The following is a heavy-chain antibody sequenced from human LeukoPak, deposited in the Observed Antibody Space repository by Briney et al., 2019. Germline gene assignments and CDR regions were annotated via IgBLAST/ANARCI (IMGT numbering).Heavy chain of an antibody. CDR3: ARGDSGWYLGLGFDY. D-gene: IGHD6-19*01. V-gene: IGHV4-38-2*02. CDR1: GYSISSGFY. Sequence: SETLSLTCTVSGYSISSGFYWGWIRQPPGKGLEWIGSIYSSGSTFYNPSLKSRVTISVDTSKNQVSLKLRSVAAADTAVYYCARGDSGWYLGLGFDYWGQGTLVTVS. J-gene: IGHJ4*02. CDR2: IYSSGST.